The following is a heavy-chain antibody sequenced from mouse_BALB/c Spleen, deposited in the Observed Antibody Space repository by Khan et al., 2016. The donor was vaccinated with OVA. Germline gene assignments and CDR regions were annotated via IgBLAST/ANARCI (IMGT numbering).Heavy chain of an antibody. Sequence: EVQLVESGPGLVKPSQSLSLTCTVTGYSITSDYAWNWIRQFPGNKLEWMGYISYSGNTTYNPSFKSRISITRDTSKNQFFLQLKSVTTEDTATYYCASELGRYYAMDYWGQGTSVTVSS. D-gene: IGHD4-1*01. V-gene: IGHV3-2*02. CDR2: ISYSGNT. CDR3: ASELGRYYAMDY. J-gene: IGHJ4*01. CDR1: GYSITSDYA.